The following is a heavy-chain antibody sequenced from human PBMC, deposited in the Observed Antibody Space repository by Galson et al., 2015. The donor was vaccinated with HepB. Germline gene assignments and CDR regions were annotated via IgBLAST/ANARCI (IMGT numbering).Heavy chain of an antibody. CDR2: INHSGST. CDR1: GGSFSGYY. Sequence: ETLSLTCAVYGGSFSGYYWSWIRQPPGKGLEWIGEINHSGSTNYNPSLKSRVTISVDTSKNQFSLKLSSVTAADTAVYYCARGWYYGFWRPYGMDVWGQGTTVTVSS. J-gene: IGHJ6*02. V-gene: IGHV4-34*01. CDR3: ARGWYYGFWRPYGMDV. D-gene: IGHD3-3*01.